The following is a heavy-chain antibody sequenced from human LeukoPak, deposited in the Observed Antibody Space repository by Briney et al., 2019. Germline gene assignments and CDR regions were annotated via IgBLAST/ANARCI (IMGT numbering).Heavy chain of an antibody. CDR2: INPNSGGT. Sequence: ASVKVSCKASGYTFTGYYMHWVRQAPGQGLEWMGWINPNSGGTNCAQNFQGWVTMTRDTSISTAYIELSRLGSDDTAVYYCARATSGWTASPRFDYWAREPWSPSPQ. CDR1: GYTFTGYY. J-gene: IGHJ4*02. V-gene: IGHV1-2*04. CDR3: ARATSGWTASPRFDY. D-gene: IGHD6-19*01.